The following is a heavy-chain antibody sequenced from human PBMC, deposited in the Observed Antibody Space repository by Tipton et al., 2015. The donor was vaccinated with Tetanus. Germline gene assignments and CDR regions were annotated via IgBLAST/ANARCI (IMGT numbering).Heavy chain of an antibody. CDR1: GGSITNGGYY. V-gene: IGHV3-11*01. D-gene: IGHD6-6*01. CDR3: ARSESRIAPRIPWGMDI. J-gene: IGHJ6*02. CDR2: ISHTGTTT. Sequence: LSLTCTVSGGSITNGGYYWSWIRQHPGKGLEWISYISHTGTTTYYSASVMGRFTVSRDNTKNSLYLEINSLRAEDTAVYYCARSESRIAPRIPWGMDIWGQGTTVTVSS.